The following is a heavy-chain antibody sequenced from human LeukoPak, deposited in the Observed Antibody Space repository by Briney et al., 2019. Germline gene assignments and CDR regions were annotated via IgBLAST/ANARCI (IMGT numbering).Heavy chain of an antibody. CDR3: ASDSGAGAGEDAFDL. D-gene: IGHD6-13*01. V-gene: IGHV4-59*01. CDR2: IYYSGST. Sequence: SETLSLTCTASGGSISSYYWSWIRQPPGKGLEWIGYIYYSGSTNYNPSLQSRVTISVDTTKTEFSQKLSSVNAADPTLYYCASDSGAGAGEDAFDLWGQGTLVTVSS. J-gene: IGHJ3*01. CDR1: GGSISSYY.